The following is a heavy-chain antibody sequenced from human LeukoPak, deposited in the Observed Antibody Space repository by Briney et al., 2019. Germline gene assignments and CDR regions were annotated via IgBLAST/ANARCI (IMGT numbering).Heavy chain of an antibody. V-gene: IGHV3-23*01. CDR1: GFTFGDYA. Sequence: GGSLRLSCTASGFTFGDYAMTWFRQAPGKGLEWVSAISGSGGSTFYADSVKGRFTISRDNSKNTLYLQMNSLRAEDTAVYYCAKFRGYSYGPIGYWGQGTLVTVSS. D-gene: IGHD5-18*01. CDR3: AKFRGYSYGPIGY. CDR2: ISGSGGST. J-gene: IGHJ4*02.